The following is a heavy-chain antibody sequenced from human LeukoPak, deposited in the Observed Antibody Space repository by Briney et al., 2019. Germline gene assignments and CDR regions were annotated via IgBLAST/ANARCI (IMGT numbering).Heavy chain of an antibody. CDR1: GYTFTGYY. D-gene: IGHD3-16*02. V-gene: IGHV1-2*02. J-gene: IGHJ4*02. CDR2: INPNSGGT. CDR3: ARVMSYSFEIDY. Sequence: ASVKVSCKSSGYTFTGYYMHWVRQAPGQGLEWMGWINPNSGGTNYSQKFQGRVTMTRDTSISTAYMELNRLRSDDTAVYYCARVMSYSFEIDYWGQGTLVTVSS.